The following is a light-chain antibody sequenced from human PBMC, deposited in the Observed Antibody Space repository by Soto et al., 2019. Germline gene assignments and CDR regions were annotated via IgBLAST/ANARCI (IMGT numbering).Light chain of an antibody. CDR3: CSYAGSSTYV. Sequence: QSVLAQPASVSGSPGQSITISCTGTNSDVGGYNFVSWYQQHPDKAPKVIIYEGSKRPSGVSNRFSGSKSGNTASLTISGLQAEDEADYYCCSYAGSSTYVFGTGTRSPS. V-gene: IGLV2-23*01. J-gene: IGLJ1*01. CDR2: EGS. CDR1: NSDVGGYNF.